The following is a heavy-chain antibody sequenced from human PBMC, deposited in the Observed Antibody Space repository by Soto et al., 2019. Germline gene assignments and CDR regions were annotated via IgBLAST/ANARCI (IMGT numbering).Heavy chain of an antibody. Sequence: SVKVSCKASGYTFTSYAMHWVRQAPGQRLEWMGWINAGNGNTKYSQKFQGRVTITRDTSASTAYIELSSLRSEDTAVYYCARDSIAVNFDYWGQGTLVTVLL. CDR3: ARDSIAVNFDY. CDR1: GYTFTSYA. D-gene: IGHD6-19*01. V-gene: IGHV1-3*01. J-gene: IGHJ4*02. CDR2: INAGNGNT.